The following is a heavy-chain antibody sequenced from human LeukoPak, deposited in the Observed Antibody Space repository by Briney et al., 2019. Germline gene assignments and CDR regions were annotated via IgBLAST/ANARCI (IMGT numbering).Heavy chain of an antibody. CDR2: IYYSGST. V-gene: IGHV4-59*11. J-gene: IGHJ4*02. D-gene: IGHD2-15*01. CDR3: ARGSGYIDY. Sequence: SETLSFTCTVSGGSISSHYWSWIRQPPGKGLEWIGYIYYSGSTNYNPSLKSRVTISVDTSKNQFSLKLSSVTAADTAVYCCARGSGYIDYWGQGTLVTVSS. CDR1: GGSISSHY.